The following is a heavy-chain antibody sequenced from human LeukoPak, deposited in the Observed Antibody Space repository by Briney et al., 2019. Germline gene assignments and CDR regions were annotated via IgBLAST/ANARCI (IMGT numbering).Heavy chain of an antibody. CDR3: ARDRGYDSSGYQVPFDY. Sequence: PGGSLRLSCAASGFTFSSYAMSWVRQAPGKGLEWVSAISGSGGSTYYADSVKGRFTISRDNSKNTLYLQMNSLRAEDTAVYYCARDRGYDSSGYQVPFDYWGQGTLVTVSS. J-gene: IGHJ4*02. CDR2: ISGSGGST. CDR1: GFTFSSYA. V-gene: IGHV3-23*01. D-gene: IGHD3-22*01.